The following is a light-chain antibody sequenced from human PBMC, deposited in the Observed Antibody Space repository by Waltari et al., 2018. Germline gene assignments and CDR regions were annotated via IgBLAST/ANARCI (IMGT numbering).Light chain of an antibody. CDR3: QTGGHGTWV. CDR1: SGHSSNI. Sequence: QLVLTQSPSASASLGASVKLTCTLSSGHSSNIIAWLQQQPGAGPRYLMKVNSDGSHSKGDGIPDRFSGSSSGAERYLTISSVQSDDGADYYCQTGGHGTWVFGGGTKLTVL. CDR2: VNSDGSH. J-gene: IGLJ3*02. V-gene: IGLV4-69*01.